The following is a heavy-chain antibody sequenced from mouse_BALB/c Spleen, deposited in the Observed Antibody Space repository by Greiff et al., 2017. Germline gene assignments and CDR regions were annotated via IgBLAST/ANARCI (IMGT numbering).Heavy chain of an antibody. J-gene: IGHJ2*01. D-gene: IGHD2-1*01. Sequence: DVHLVESGGGLVQPGGSLRLSCATSGFTFTDYYMSWVRQPPGKALEWLGFIRNKANGYTTEYSASVKGRFTISRDNSQSILYLQMNTLRAEDSATYYCARDIRGNYDYWGQGTTLTVSS. CDR2: IRNKANGYTT. V-gene: IGHV7-3*02. CDR1: GFTFTDYY. CDR3: ARDIRGNYDY.